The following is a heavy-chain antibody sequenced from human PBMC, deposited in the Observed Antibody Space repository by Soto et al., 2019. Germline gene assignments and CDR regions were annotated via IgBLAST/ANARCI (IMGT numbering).Heavy chain of an antibody. Sequence: ASVKVSCKASGYTFANSAMHWVRQAPGQRLEWMGWINAANGNTKYSQRCQGRLTISRDTSASTAVMELSGLRYEDTAVYYCARDNNWADYWGQGTLVTV. V-gene: IGHV1-3*01. CDR3: ARDNNWADY. D-gene: IGHD1-1*01. CDR2: INAANGNT. J-gene: IGHJ4*02. CDR1: GYTFANSA.